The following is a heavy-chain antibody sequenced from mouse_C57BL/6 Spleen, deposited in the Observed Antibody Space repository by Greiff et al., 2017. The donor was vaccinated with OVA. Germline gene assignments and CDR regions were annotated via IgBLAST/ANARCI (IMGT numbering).Heavy chain of an antibody. CDR1: GYTFTSYW. CDR3: AREYGSSYFDD. CDR2: IYPSDSET. V-gene: IGHV1-61*01. D-gene: IGHD1-1*01. J-gene: IGHJ2*01. Sequence: QVHVKQPGAELVRPGSSVKLSCKASGYTFTSYWMDWVKQRPGQGLEWIGNIYPSDSETHYNQKFKDKATLTVDKSSSTAYMQLSSLTSEDSAVYYCAREYGSSYFDDWGQGTTLTVSS.